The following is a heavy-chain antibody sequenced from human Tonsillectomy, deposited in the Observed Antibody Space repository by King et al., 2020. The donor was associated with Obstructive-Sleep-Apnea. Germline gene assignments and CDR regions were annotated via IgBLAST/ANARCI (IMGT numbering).Heavy chain of an antibody. CDR3: ARSFSRKNIAWFDP. Sequence: LQLQESGPGLVKPSETLSLTCTVSGGSISSSSYYWVWIRQPPGKGLEWIGSIYYSGNTYYNPSLKSRVTISVVTSKNQFSLKRSSVTAADTAVYYCARSFSRKNIAWFDPWGQGTLVTVSS. CDR1: GGSISSSSYY. J-gene: IGHJ5*02. V-gene: IGHV4-39*07. D-gene: IGHD2/OR15-2a*01. CDR2: IYYSGNT.